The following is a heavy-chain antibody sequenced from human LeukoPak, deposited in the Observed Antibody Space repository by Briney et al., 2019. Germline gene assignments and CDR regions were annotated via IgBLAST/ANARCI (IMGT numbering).Heavy chain of an antibody. V-gene: IGHV3-48*01. Sequence: GGSLRLSCAASGFTFSSYAMSWVRQAPGKGLEWVSYISGSSDIIHYTESVKGRFTISRDNAKNSVYLQMNSLRAEDTALYYCARDWSSGRHDEYFPHWGQGTLVTVSS. CDR1: GFTFSSYA. D-gene: IGHD1-26*01. CDR3: ARDWSSGRHDEYFPH. J-gene: IGHJ1*01. CDR2: ISGSSDII.